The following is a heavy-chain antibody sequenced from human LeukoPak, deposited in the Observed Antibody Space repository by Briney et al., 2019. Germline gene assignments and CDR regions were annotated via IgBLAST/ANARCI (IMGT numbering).Heavy chain of an antibody. V-gene: IGHV4-34*01. Sequence: SETLSLTCAVYGGSFSGYYWSWIRQPPGKGLEWIGEINHSGSTNYNPSLKSRVTISVDTSKNQFSLKLSSVTAADTAVYYCARHRSRITIFGVAYGGFDYWGQGTLVTVSS. J-gene: IGHJ4*02. CDR1: GGSFSGYY. CDR3: ARHRSRITIFGVAYGGFDY. CDR2: INHSGST. D-gene: IGHD3-3*01.